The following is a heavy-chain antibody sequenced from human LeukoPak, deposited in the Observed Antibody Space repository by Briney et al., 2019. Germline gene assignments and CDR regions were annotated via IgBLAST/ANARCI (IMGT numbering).Heavy chain of an antibody. CDR1: GFTFSSYW. Sequence: GSLRLSCAASGFTFSSYWMSWVRQAPGKGLEWIGEINHSGSTNYNPSLKSRVTMSVDTSKNQFSLRLNSVTAADTAVYYCARVGYGGYGVLDYWGRGTLVTISS. CDR3: ARVGYGGYGVLDY. CDR2: INHSGST. V-gene: IGHV4-34*01. D-gene: IGHD5-12*01. J-gene: IGHJ4*02.